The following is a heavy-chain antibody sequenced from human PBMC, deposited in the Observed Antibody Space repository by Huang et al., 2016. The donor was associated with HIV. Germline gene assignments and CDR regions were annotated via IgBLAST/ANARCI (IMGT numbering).Heavy chain of an antibody. CDR1: GFSISSYW. Sequence: EVQLVESGGGLVQPGGSLRLSCAASGFSISSYWMHWVRQAPGKGMCVVSSINSDCAITSDAEPVKGRCTISRDNAKNTLYLQMNSLSAEDTAVYYCARDPRIQSWLNFFDYWGQGTLVSVSS. CDR3: ARDPRIQSWLNFFDY. J-gene: IGHJ4*02. V-gene: IGHV3-74*01. D-gene: IGHD3-22*01. CDR2: INSDCAIT.